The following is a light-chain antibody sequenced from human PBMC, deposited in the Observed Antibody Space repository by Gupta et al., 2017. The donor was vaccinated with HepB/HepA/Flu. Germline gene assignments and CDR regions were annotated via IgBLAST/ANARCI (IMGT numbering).Light chain of an antibody. Sequence: QFALTQAASVSGSPGKYINISRTGTSSYVGGFKLVFWYQQHPGKGPKLMIYEFSNRTSEGSNRVSGSKSSNRASLTISGLQAEDEAEYYCCSYAGRSTVVFGGGTKLTVL. CDR2: EFS. V-gene: IGLV2-23*02. CDR3: CSYAGRSTVV. J-gene: IGLJ2*01. CDR1: SSYVGGFKL.